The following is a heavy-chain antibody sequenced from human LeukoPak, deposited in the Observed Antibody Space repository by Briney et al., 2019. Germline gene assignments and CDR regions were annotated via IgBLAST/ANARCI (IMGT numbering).Heavy chain of an antibody. V-gene: IGHV4-59*01. CDR1: GGSISSYY. J-gene: IGHJ6*02. D-gene: IGHD1-26*01. Sequence: SETLSLTCTVSGGSISSYYWSWIRQPPGKGLEWIGYIYYSGSTNYNPSLKSRATISVDTSKNQFSLKLSSVTAADTAVYYCARVKGDPPYYYYGMDVWGQGTTVAVSS. CDR2: IYYSGST. CDR3: ARVKGDPPYYYYGMDV.